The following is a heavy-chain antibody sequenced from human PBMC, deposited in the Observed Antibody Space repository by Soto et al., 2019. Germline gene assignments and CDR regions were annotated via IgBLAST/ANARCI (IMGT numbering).Heavy chain of an antibody. V-gene: IGHV4-34*01. J-gene: IGHJ4*02. CDR2: INYSGNT. CDR1: GGSFSGYY. D-gene: IGHD1-26*01. Sequence: KPSETLSLTCAVYGGSFSGYYWSWIRQPPGKGLEWIGEINYSGNTNYNPSLKSRVSISVDTSKNQLFLNMSSMTAADTAMYYCERNNVRARTIVGAAEYWGQGTLVTVSS. CDR3: ERNNVRARTIVGAAEY.